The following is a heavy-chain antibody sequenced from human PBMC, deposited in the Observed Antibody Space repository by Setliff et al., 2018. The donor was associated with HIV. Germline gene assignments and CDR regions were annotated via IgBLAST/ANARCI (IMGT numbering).Heavy chain of an antibody. J-gene: IGHJ4*02. V-gene: IGHV4-31*03. CDR1: GEFVSSGGNY. Sequence: SETLSLTCTVFGEFVSSGGNYWGWVRQLPGKALEWIGYIYYSGETYYSPSLKSRITISIDTSKNQFSLKMSSVTAADTAVYYCARDRYAGEIDYWGQGTLVTVSS. D-gene: IGHD3-10*01. CDR2: IYYSGET. CDR3: ARDRYAGEIDY.